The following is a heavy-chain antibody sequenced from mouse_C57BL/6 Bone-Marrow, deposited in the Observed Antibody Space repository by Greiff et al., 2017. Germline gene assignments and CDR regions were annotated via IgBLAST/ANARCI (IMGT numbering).Heavy chain of an antibody. V-gene: IGHV1-55*01. CDR1: GYTFTSYW. CDR3: AREERFYDGSRNWFAY. J-gene: IGHJ3*01. D-gene: IGHD1-1*01. Sequence: QVQLKQPGAELVKPGASVKMSCKASGYTFTSYWITWVKQRPGQGLEWIGDIYPGSGSTNYNEKFKSKATLTVDTSSSTAYLQLSSLTSEDSAVYYGAREERFYDGSRNWFAYWGQGALVTVAA. CDR2: IYPGSGST.